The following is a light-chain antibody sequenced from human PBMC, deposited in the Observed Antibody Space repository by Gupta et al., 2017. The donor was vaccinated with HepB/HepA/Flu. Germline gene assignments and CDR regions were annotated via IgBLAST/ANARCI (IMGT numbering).Light chain of an antibody. CDR1: QSLVKSNGYNY. Sequence: DIVMTQSLLSLPVTPGESASISCRSSQSLVKSNGYNYLDWYLQKPGQSPQLLIYLGSNRASGVPDRFSGSGSGADFTLKISRVEADDVGVYYCMQALQSPRTFGQGTKLEIK. V-gene: IGKV2-28*01. CDR3: MQALQSPRT. CDR2: LGS. J-gene: IGKJ2*02.